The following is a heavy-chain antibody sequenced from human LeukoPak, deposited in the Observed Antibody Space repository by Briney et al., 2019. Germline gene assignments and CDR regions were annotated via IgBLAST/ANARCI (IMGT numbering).Heavy chain of an antibody. V-gene: IGHV1-2*02. CDR1: GYTFTGYY. D-gene: IGHD1-26*01. CDR3: ARPGSGSYFAYMDV. J-gene: IGHJ6*03. CDR2: INPNSGGT. Sequence: ASVKVSCKASGYTFTGYYMHWVRQAPGQGLEWMGWINPNSGGTNYEQKFQGRVTMTRDTSISTAYMELSRLKSDDTAVYYCARPGSGSYFAYMDVWGKGTTVTVSS.